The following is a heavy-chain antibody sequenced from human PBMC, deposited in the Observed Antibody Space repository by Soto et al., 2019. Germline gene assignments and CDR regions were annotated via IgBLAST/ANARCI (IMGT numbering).Heavy chain of an antibody. Sequence: ASVKVSCKSSGYSFSVYHIHRVRQAPGPGLEWLGRLNPKGGGTRSAQKFQGWVTMTRDTSISTAYVELTRLSAGAAAGFFGGRGHSTDCSNGVGAFLYHHEMDVGGQGTTVTAP. V-gene: IGHV1-2*04. D-gene: IGHD2-8*01. CDR3: GRGHSTDCSNGVGAFLYHHEMDV. CDR2: LNPKGGGT. CDR1: GYSFSVYH. J-gene: IGHJ6*02.